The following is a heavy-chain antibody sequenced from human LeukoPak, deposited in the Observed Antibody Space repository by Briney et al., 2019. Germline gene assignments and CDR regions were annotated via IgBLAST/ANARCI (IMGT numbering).Heavy chain of an antibody. CDR2: IYYSGST. J-gene: IGHJ5*02. V-gene: IGHV4-59*08. CDR3: ARLGGQLDL. Sequence: PSETLSLTCTVSGGSITSYYWSWIRQPPGKGLEWIGYIYYSGSTNYNPSLKSRVTISVDTSKNQFSLKLSSVTAGDTAVYYCARLGGQLDLWGQGTLVTVSS. CDR1: GGSITSYY. D-gene: IGHD3-16*01.